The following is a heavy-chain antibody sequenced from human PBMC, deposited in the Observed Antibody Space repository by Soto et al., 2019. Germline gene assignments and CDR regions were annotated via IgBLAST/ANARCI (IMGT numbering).Heavy chain of an antibody. V-gene: IGHV3-73*01. J-gene: IGHJ4*02. CDR2: IRSKANSYAT. CDR3: TRLTTEDWYFDY. Sequence: WGSLRLSCAASGFTFSGSAMHWVRQASGKGLEWVGRIRSKANSYATAYAASVKGRFTISRDDSKNTAYLQMNSLKTEDTAVYYCTRLTTEDWYFDYWGQGTLVTVSS. D-gene: IGHD4-17*01. CDR1: GFTFSGSA.